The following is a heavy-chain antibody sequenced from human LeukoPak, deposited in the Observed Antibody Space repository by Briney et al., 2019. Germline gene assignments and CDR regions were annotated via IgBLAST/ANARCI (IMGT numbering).Heavy chain of an antibody. CDR3: ARDVDSGGHYSKFDS. J-gene: IGHJ4*02. V-gene: IGHV3-33*08. Sequence: GGSLRLSCAASGFPFNNYAVSWVRQAPGKGLEWVSVIWYDGRRKYYADSVKGRFTISRDNSKNTVYLQMDSLRAEDTAVYYCARDVDSGGHYSKFDSWGQGTLVTVSS. CDR2: IWYDGRRK. CDR1: GFPFNNYA. D-gene: IGHD3-22*01.